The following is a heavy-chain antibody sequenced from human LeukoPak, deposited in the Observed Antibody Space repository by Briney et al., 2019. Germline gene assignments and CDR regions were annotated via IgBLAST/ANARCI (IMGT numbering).Heavy chain of an antibody. Sequence: GRSLRLSCAASGFTFRNHGMHWVRQAPGKGLEWVAVISYDGSNKYFADSVKGRFTISRDNSKNTLYLQMNSLRAEDTAVYYCAKDYDSSGWAAFDIWGQGTMVTVSS. CDR3: AKDYDSSGWAAFDI. CDR2: ISYDGSNK. J-gene: IGHJ3*02. D-gene: IGHD3-22*01. CDR1: GFTFRNHG. V-gene: IGHV3-30*18.